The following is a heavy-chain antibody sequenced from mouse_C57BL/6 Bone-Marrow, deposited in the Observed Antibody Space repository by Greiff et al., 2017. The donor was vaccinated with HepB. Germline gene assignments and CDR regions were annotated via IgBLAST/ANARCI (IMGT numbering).Heavy chain of an antibody. CDR1: GFSLTSYG. CDR3: ARMVTPDYYAMDY. CDR2: IWSGGST. V-gene: IGHV2-2*01. Sequence: VQLKQSGPGLVQPSQSLSITCTVSGFSLTSYGVHWVRQSPGKGLEWLGVIWSGGSTDYNAAFISRLSISKDNSKSQVFFKMNSLQADDTAIYYCARMVTPDYYAMDYWGQGTSVTVSS. J-gene: IGHJ4*01. D-gene: IGHD2-2*01.